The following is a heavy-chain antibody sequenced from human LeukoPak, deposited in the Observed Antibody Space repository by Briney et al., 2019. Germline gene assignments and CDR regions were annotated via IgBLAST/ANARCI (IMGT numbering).Heavy chain of an antibody. V-gene: IGHV3-21*01. Sequence: GGSLRLSCAASGLTLSPYTMNWVRQAPGKGLEWVSSISSSSDYIYYADSVKGRFTISRDNAKNSLYLQMNSLRAEDTAVYYCARRSLTGNFDYWGQGTLVTVSS. J-gene: IGHJ4*02. CDR1: GLTLSPYT. CDR2: ISSSSDYI. CDR3: ARRSLTGNFDY. D-gene: IGHD7-27*01.